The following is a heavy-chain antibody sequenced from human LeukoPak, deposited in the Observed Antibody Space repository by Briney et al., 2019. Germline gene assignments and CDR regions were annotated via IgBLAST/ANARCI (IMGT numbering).Heavy chain of an antibody. CDR2: MYHSGST. D-gene: IGHD2-8*01. J-gene: IGHJ4*02. CDR1: GSSISSGYY. V-gene: IGHV4-38-2*02. CDR3: ARDTRTSGFDY. Sequence: SETLSLICSVSGSSISSGYYWGWIRQPPGKRPEWIGSMYHSGSTYYNPSLKSRVTISIDTSKNQFSLKLTSVTAADTAVYYCARDTRTSGFDYWGQGTLVTVSS.